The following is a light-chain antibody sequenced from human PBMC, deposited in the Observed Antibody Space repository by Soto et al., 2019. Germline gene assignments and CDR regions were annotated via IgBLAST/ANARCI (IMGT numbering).Light chain of an antibody. V-gene: IGLV2-14*01. Sequence: QSALTQPASVSGSTGQSITISCTGTSSDVGGYNYVSWYQQHPGKAPKLMIYEVSNRPSGVSNRFSGSKSGNTASLTISGLHTEYEADYYCSSYTRSSTLVFGTGTKVTVL. J-gene: IGLJ1*01. CDR3: SSYTRSSTLV. CDR1: SSDVGGYNY. CDR2: EVS.